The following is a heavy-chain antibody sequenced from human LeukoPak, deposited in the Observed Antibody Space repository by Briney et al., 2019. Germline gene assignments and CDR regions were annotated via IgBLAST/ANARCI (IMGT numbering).Heavy chain of an antibody. J-gene: IGHJ4*02. CDR3: ARVGGSGWFDY. CDR1: GASVSSGLYY. V-gene: IGHV4-61*10. D-gene: IGHD6-19*01. Sequence: SETLSLTCTVSGASVSSGLYYWSWIREYAGKGLEWIGRIYYSGSTDCNNSLKSRVTISVDTSKNQFSLKLNSVTAADTAVYFCARVGGSGWFDYWGQGTLVTASS. CDR2: IYYSGST.